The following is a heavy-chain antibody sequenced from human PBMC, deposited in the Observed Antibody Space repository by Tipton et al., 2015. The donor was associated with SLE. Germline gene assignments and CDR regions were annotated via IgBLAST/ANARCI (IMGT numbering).Heavy chain of an antibody. V-gene: IGHV4-39*01. D-gene: IGHD2-15*01. J-gene: IGHJ4*02. CDR1: GGSISSYSYY. CDR2: IYYSGST. Sequence: LSCTVSGGSISSYSYYWGWIRQPPGKGLEWIGSIYYSGSTYYNPSLKSRVTISVATSKNQFSLKLSSVTAAETAVHYCARQRSRFCSGGSCYGPSYFDYWGQGTLVTVSS. CDR3: ARQRSRFCSGGSCYGPSYFDY.